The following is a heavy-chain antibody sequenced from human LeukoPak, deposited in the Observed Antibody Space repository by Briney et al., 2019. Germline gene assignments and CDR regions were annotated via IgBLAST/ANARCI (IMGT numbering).Heavy chain of an antibody. Sequence: GGSLRLSCAASGFTVSSNYMSWVRQAPGKGLEWVSVIYGGGTTYYADSVKGRFTISRHNSENTLYLQMNSLRAEDTAVYYCAEEVGYSSNWYQGEVDYWGQGTLVTVSS. CDR3: AEEVGYSSNWYQGEVDY. V-gene: IGHV3-53*01. CDR1: GFTVSSNY. D-gene: IGHD6-13*01. CDR2: IYGGGTT. J-gene: IGHJ4*02.